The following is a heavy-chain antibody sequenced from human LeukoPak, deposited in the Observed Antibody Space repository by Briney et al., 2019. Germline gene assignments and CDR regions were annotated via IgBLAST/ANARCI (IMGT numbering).Heavy chain of an antibody. CDR3: AKSPYIASHIDFDY. CDR1: GFTFSSYA. Sequence: GGSLRLSCAASGFTFSSYAMSWVRQAPGKGLEWVSTVSGSGDRTWYADSVKGRFTISRDNSKSTLYLQMNSLRAVDTAVYYCAKSPYIASHIDFDYWGQGTLVTVSS. J-gene: IGHJ4*02. V-gene: IGHV3-23*01. D-gene: IGHD3-16*01. CDR2: VSGSGDRT.